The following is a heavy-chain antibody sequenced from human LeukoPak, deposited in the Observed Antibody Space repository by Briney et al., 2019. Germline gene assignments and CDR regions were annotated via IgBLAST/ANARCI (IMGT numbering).Heavy chain of an antibody. CDR3: ARAGSGSGWYFDY. J-gene: IGHJ4*02. V-gene: IGHV1-18*01. Sequence: ASVKVSCKASGYDFTSVGITWVRQAPGQGLEWMGWISPYNGGTRYVQKLQGRVTMTTDTSTSTAYMELRSLRFDDTAVFYCARAGSGSGWYFDYWGQGTLVTVSS. D-gene: IGHD6-19*01. CDR2: ISPYNGGT. CDR1: GYDFTSVG.